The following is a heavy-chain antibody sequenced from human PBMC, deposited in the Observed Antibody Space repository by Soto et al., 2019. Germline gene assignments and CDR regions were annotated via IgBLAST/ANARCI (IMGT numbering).Heavy chain of an antibody. CDR2: ISSSSSYI. CDR3: ATGEVRGVIMDYCYGMDV. D-gene: IGHD3-10*01. J-gene: IGHJ6*02. Sequence: EVQLVESGGGLVKPGGSLRLSCAASGFTFSSYSMNWVRQAPGKGLEWVSSISSSSSYIYYADSVKGRFTISRDNAKNSLYLQMNSLRAEDTAVYYCATGEVRGVIMDYCYGMDVWGQGTTVTVSS. CDR1: GFTFSSYS. V-gene: IGHV3-21*01.